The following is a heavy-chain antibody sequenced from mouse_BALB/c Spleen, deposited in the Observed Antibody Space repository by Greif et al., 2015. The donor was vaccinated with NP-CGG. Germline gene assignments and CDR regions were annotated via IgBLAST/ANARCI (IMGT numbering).Heavy chain of an antibody. J-gene: IGHJ4*01. V-gene: IGHV5-17*02. CDR1: GFTFSSFG. CDR2: ISSGSSTI. CDR3: ARSGYGNSYYYAMDY. Sequence: EVQVVESGGGLVQPGGSRKLSCAASGFTFSSFGMHWVRQAPEKGLEWVAYISSGSSTIYYADTVKGRFTISRDNPKNTLFLQMTSLRSEDTAMYYCARSGYGNSYYYAMDYWGQGTSVTVSS. D-gene: IGHD2-1*01.